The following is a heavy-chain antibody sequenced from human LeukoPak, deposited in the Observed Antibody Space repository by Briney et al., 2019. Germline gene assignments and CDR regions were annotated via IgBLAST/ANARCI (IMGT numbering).Heavy chain of an antibody. CDR2: ISYDGSNK. J-gene: IGHJ4*02. V-gene: IGHV3-30*18. Sequence: GGSLRLSCAASGFTFSSYGMHWVRQAPGKGLEWVAVISYDGSNKYYADSVKGRFTISRDNSKNTLYPQMNSLRAEDTAVYYCAKDRVPWELLPADYWGRGTLVTVSS. D-gene: IGHD1-26*01. CDR3: AKDRVPWELLPADY. CDR1: GFTFSSYG.